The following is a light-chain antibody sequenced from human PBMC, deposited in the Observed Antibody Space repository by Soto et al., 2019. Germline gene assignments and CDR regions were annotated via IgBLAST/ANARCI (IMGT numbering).Light chain of an antibody. J-gene: IGLJ2*01. CDR2: GND. CDR1: SSNIGASFH. CDR3: QSYDRSLTASV. V-gene: IGLV1-40*01. Sequence: QSALTQPPSVSGAPGQRVTISCTGSSSNIGASFHVHWYQQLPGTAPKLLIYGNDNRPSGVPDRFSGSKSGTSASLAITGLQADDEADYYCQSYDRSLTASVFGGGTKLTVL.